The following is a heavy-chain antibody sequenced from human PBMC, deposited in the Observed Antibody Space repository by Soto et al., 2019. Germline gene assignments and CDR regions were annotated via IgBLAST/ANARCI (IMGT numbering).Heavy chain of an antibody. V-gene: IGHV4-4*02. J-gene: IGHJ6*03. Sequence: QVQLQESGPGLVKPSGTLSLTCAVSSGSISSSNWWSWVRQPPGKGLEWIGEIYHSGSTNYNPSLKSRVTIAVDKSKNQFSLKLSSVTAADTAVYYCARATGIAAAQKGTYYYYMDVWGKGTTVTVSS. CDR2: IYHSGST. CDR1: SGSISSSNW. CDR3: ARATGIAAAQKGTYYYYMDV. D-gene: IGHD6-13*01.